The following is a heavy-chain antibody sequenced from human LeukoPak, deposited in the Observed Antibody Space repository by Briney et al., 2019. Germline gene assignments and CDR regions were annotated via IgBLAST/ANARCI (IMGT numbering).Heavy chain of an antibody. D-gene: IGHD5-18*01. Sequence: GGSLRLSCAASGFTFSSHEMNWVRQAPGKGLEWVSYISSSGSTIYYADSVKGRFTISRDNAKNSLYLQMNSLRAEDTAVYYCARDNGYSYGNFDYWGQGTLVTVSS. J-gene: IGHJ4*02. CDR3: ARDNGYSYGNFDY. CDR1: GFTFSSHE. CDR2: ISSSGSTI. V-gene: IGHV3-48*03.